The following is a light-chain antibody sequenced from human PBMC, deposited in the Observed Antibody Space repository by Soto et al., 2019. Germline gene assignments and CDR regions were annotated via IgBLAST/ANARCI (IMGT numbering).Light chain of an antibody. CDR3: QQRSNWPPKIT. V-gene: IGKV3-11*01. CDR2: DAS. J-gene: IGKJ5*01. Sequence: IVLTQSPATLSLSPGERATLSCRASQSVSIYLAWYQQKPGQAPRLLIYDASNRATGIPARFSGSGSGTDFTLTISSLEPEDFAVYYCQQRSNWPPKITFGQGTRLEIK. CDR1: QSVSIY.